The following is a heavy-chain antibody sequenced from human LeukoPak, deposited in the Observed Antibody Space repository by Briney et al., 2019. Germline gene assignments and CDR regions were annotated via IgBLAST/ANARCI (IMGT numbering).Heavy chain of an antibody. J-gene: IGHJ6*03. D-gene: IGHD1-26*01. CDR2: INWNGGST. V-gene: IGHV3-20*04. CDR3: ARDPYSGGYGDYYYYMDV. CDR1: GFTFDDYG. Sequence: GGSLRLSCAASGFTFDDYGMSWVRQAPGKGLEWVSGINWNGGSTGYADSVKGRFTISRDNAKNSLYLQINSLRAEDTAVYYCARDPYSGGYGDYYYYMDVWGKGTTVTISS.